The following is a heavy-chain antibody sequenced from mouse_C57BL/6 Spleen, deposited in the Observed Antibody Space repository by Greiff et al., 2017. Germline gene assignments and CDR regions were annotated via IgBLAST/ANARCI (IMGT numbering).Heavy chain of an antibody. D-gene: IGHD1-1*01. Sequence: VQLQQSGAELVRPGTSVKVSCKASGYAFTNYLIEWVKQRPGQGLEWIGVINPGSGGTNYNEKFKGKATLTADKSSSTAYMQLSSLTSEDSAVYFCARWDYYGSSSYAMDYWGQGTSVTVSS. CDR1: GYAFTNYL. J-gene: IGHJ4*01. CDR3: ARWDYYGSSSYAMDY. CDR2: INPGSGGT. V-gene: IGHV1-54*01.